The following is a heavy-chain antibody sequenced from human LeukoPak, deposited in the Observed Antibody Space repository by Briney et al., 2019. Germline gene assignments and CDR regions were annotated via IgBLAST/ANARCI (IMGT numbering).Heavy chain of an antibody. D-gene: IGHD3-22*01. CDR2: ISDTGKT. CDR3: ATGYYEPSSS. J-gene: IGHJ4*01. CDR1: GASLSSNY. Sequence: SETLSETCSVSGASLSSNYWDWLRQPPGKGLEWIGYISDTGKTESNPSLKSRVSISLDTSKNHFSLRLRSVTAADSATYYCATGYYEPSSSWGPRIMVIVSS. V-gene: IGHV4-59*12.